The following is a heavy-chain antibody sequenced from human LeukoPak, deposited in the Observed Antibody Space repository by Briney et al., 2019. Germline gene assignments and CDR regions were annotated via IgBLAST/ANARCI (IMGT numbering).Heavy chain of an antibody. D-gene: IGHD1-14*01. CDR3: AREGPETYKFDF. CDR1: GYTFTDYY. CDR2: TRPSSGRT. V-gene: IGHV1-46*01. J-gene: IGHJ4*02. Sequence: ASVKVSCKTPGYTFTDYYMHWVRQAPGQGPEWMGITRPSSGRTQYPQKFQGRVTMTWDISASTFYMELSSLTSDDTAVYYCAREGPETYKFDFWGQGTLVTVSS.